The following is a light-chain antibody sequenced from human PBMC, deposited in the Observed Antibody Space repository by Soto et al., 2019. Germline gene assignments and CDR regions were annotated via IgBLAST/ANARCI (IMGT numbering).Light chain of an antibody. CDR1: QSISSW. J-gene: IGKJ5*01. CDR3: QQYGSSPPIT. Sequence: DIEMTQSPSTLSVSVGARVTLSCRASQSISSWLAWYQQKPGKAPKLLIYDASSLESGVPSRFSGSGSGTDFTLTISRLEPEDFAVYYCQQYGSSPPITVGQGTRLEI. CDR2: DAS. V-gene: IGKV1-5*01.